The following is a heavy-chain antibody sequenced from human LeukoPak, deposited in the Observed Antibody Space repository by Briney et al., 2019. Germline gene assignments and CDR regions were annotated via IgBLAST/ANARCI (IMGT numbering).Heavy chain of an antibody. CDR1: GGSISSYY. CDR3: AGLGTAVAGLDY. J-gene: IGHJ4*02. V-gene: IGHV4-59*12. CDR2: IYYSGST. Sequence: SETLSLTCTVSGGSISSYYWSWIRQPPGKGLEWVGYIYYSGSTNYNPSLKSRVTISVDKSKNQFSLKLSSVTAADTAVYYCAGLGTAVAGLDYWGQGTLVTVSS. D-gene: IGHD6-19*01.